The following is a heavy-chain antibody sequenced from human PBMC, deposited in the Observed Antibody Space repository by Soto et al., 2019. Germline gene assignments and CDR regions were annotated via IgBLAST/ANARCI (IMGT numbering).Heavy chain of an antibody. Sequence: QVQLQESGPGLVKPSGTLSLTCAVSGGSISSSNWWSWVRQPPGKGLEWIGEIYHSGSTNYNPSLKRRVTISVDKSKNQFSRKLSSVTAADTAVYYCARTAPLGIAVAGFDYWGQGTLVTVSS. D-gene: IGHD6-19*01. CDR1: GGSISSSNW. V-gene: IGHV4-4*02. J-gene: IGHJ4*02. CDR2: IYHSGST. CDR3: ARTAPLGIAVAGFDY.